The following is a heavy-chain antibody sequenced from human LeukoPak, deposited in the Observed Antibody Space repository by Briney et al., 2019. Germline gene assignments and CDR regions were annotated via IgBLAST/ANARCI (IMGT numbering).Heavy chain of an antibody. CDR2: ISSSGSTI. D-gene: IGHD3-10*01. J-gene: IGHJ4*02. CDR3: ARDRTYGSGSYYDY. Sequence: GGSLRLSCAASGSTFSNYYMSWIRQAPGKGLEWVSYISSSGSTIYYADSVKGRFTISRDNAKNSLYLQMSSLRADDTAVYYCARDRTYGSGSYYDYWGQGTLVTVSS. CDR1: GSTFSNYY. V-gene: IGHV3-11*01.